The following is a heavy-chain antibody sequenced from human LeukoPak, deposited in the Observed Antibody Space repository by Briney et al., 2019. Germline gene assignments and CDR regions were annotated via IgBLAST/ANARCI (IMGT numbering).Heavy chain of an antibody. V-gene: IGHV3-23*01. CDR1: GFTFSSYA. J-gene: IGHJ6*03. CDR3: ASIRGGGFFYYYMDV. Sequence: GGSLRLSCAASGFTFSSYAMSWVRQAPGKGLEWVSAISGSGGSTYYADSVKGRFTISRDNSKNTLYLQMHSLRAEDSAVYYCASIRGGGFFYYYMDVWGTGTTVTVSS. CDR2: ISGSGGST. D-gene: IGHD3-10*01.